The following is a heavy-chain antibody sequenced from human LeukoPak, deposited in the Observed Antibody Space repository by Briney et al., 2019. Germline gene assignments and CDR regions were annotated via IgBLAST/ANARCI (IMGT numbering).Heavy chain of an antibody. J-gene: IGHJ4*02. CDR1: GYTFSSYA. D-gene: IGHD6-19*01. CDR2: ISAYNGNT. Sequence: ASVKVSCKASGYTFSSYAISWVRQAPGQGLEWMGWISAYNGNTNYAQKLQGRVTMTRNTSISTAYMELSSLRSEDTDVYYCARGKWGYSSGWYTFYFDYWGQGTLVTVSS. CDR3: ARGKWGYSSGWYTFYFDY. V-gene: IGHV1-18*01.